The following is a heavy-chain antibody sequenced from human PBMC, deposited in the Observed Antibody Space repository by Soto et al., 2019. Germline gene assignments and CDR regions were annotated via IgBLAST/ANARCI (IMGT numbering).Heavy chain of an antibody. V-gene: IGHV3-33*01. D-gene: IGHD6-19*01. CDR3: ARGGRGWYTDFQH. CDR1: GFTFSRYD. Sequence: QVQLVESGGGVVQPGRSLRLFCAASGFTFSRYDMHWVRQAPGKGLEWVAVIWYDGSNKYYADSVKGRFTISRANSKNTLYVQMNSLRVEDTAVYYCARGGRGWYTDFQHWGQGALVTVSS. CDR2: IWYDGSNK. J-gene: IGHJ1*01.